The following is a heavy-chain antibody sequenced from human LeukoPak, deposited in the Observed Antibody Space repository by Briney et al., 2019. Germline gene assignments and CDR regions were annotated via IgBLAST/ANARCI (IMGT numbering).Heavy chain of an antibody. V-gene: IGHV3-7*03. CDR1: GFTFSSYW. CDR3: AKDIGYWGPIDY. Sequence: GGSLRLSCAASGFTFSSYWMSWVRQAPGKGLEWVANIKQDGSEKYYVDSVKGRFTISRDNAKNSLYLQMNSLRTEDTALYYCAKDIGYWGPIDYWGQGTLVTVSS. J-gene: IGHJ4*02. D-gene: IGHD7-27*01. CDR2: IKQDGSEK.